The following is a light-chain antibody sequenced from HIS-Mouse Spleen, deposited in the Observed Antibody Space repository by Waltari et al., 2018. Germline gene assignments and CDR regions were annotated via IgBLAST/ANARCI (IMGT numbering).Light chain of an antibody. V-gene: IGLV3-10*01. CDR3: YSTDSSGNHRV. CDR2: EDS. Sequence: SYELTQPPSVSVSPGQTARITCSGDAVPNKSAHWYHQKSGQAPGLVIYEDSNRPPGIPERFSGASSGTMATLTISGAQVEDEADYYCYSTDSSGNHRVFGGGTKLTVL. J-gene: IGLJ2*01. CDR1: AVPNKS.